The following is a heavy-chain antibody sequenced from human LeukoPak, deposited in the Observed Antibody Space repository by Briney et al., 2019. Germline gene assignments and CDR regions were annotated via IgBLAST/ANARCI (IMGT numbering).Heavy chain of an antibody. CDR1: GFTLSSYS. Sequence: GGSLRLSCAASGFTLSSYSMNWVRQAPGKGLEWVSYISGWRSTIYYADSVQGRFTISRDNAKNSLYLQMNSLRAEYTAVYYCARDDRIGGLIDFWGQGTLVTVSS. D-gene: IGHD3-16*01. CDR2: ISGWRSTI. J-gene: IGHJ4*02. V-gene: IGHV3-48*01. CDR3: ARDDRIGGLIDF.